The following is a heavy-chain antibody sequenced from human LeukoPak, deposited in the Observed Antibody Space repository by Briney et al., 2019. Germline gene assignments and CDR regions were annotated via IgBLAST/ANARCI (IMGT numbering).Heavy chain of an antibody. Sequence: GGSLRLSCAASGFTFSSYWMSWVRQAPGKGLEWVANIKQDGSEKYYVDSVKGRFTISRDNAKNSLYLQMNSLRAEDTAVYYCARVGGIYSESSSAFDIWGQGTMVTVSS. V-gene: IGHV3-7*01. D-gene: IGHD2-21*01. CDR2: IKQDGSEK. J-gene: IGHJ3*02. CDR1: GFTFSSYW. CDR3: ARVGGIYSESSSAFDI.